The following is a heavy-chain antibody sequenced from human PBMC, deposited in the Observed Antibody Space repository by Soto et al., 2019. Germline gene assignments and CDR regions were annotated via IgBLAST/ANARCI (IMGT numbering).Heavy chain of an antibody. D-gene: IGHD5-12*01. J-gene: IGHJ6*03. V-gene: IGHV1-8*01. CDR2: MNPNSGNT. CDR1: GYTFTSYD. Sequence: ASVKVSCKASGYTFTSYDINWVRQATGQGLEWMGWMNPNSGNTGYAQKFQGRVTMTGNTSISTAYMELSSLRSEDTAVYYCARGQEVVATMSPGYYYYYMDVWGKGTTVTVSS. CDR3: ARGQEVVATMSPGYYYYYMDV.